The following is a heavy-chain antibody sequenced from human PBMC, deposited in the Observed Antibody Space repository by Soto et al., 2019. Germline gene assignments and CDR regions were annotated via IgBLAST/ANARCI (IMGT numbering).Heavy chain of an antibody. CDR2: INYSGNT. J-gene: IGHJ4*02. V-gene: IGHV4-59*08. CDR1: GFSISSFL. Sequence: SETLSLTCDVSGFSISSFLWSWIRQPPGKGLEWIGYINYSGNTNYNPSLKSRVAISIDTSNNQFFLNLSFVTAADSAVYYCASVSVSVPKPAFWGQGILVT. D-gene: IGHD2-8*01. CDR3: ASVSVSVPKPAF.